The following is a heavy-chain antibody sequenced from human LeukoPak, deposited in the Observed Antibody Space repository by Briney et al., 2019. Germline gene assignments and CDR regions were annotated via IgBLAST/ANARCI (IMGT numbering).Heavy chain of an antibody. Sequence: GESLKISCKASGYSFTTYWIGWVRPMPGKGLDWMAIVYPGDSHTKYNPSFQGQVTISADKSSSTAYLQWISLRASDTAIYYCVRTPTCSSGSCYPNWFDSWGQGTLVTVSS. J-gene: IGHJ5*01. D-gene: IGHD2-15*01. CDR2: VYPGDSHT. V-gene: IGHV5-51*01. CDR1: GYSFTTYW. CDR3: VRTPTCSSGSCYPNWFDS.